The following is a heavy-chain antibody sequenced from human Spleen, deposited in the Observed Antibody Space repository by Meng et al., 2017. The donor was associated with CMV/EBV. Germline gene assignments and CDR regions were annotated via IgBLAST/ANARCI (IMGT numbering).Heavy chain of an antibody. J-gene: IGHJ4*02. Sequence: ASVKVSCKASGYTFNSHPINWVRQAPGQGLEWMGWINIYSGKTQYAQKLQGRVTMTTDTSTNTAYMELRSLKFDDTAVYYCARDSAGYCSTASCYEGDSRGQGTLVTVSS. CDR2: INIYSGKT. CDR3: ARDSAGYCSTASCYEGDS. V-gene: IGHV1-18*01. CDR1: GYTFNSHP. D-gene: IGHD2-2*01.